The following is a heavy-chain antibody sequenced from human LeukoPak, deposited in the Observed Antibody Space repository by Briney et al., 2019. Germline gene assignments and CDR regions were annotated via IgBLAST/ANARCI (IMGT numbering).Heavy chain of an antibody. D-gene: IGHD1-26*01. CDR1: GFTFSSYA. V-gene: IGHV3-23*01. CDR2: ISGSGGST. CDR3: AKDPNSGSYYPYYFDY. Sequence: GGSLRLSCAVSGFTFSSYAMSWVRQAPGKGLEWVSAISGSGGSTYYADSVKGRFTISRDNSKNTLYLQMNSLRAEDTAVYYCAKDPNSGSYYPYYFDYWGQGTLVTVSS. J-gene: IGHJ4*02.